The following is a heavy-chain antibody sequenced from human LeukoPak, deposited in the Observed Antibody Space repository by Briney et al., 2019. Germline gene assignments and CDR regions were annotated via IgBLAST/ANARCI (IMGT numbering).Heavy chain of an antibody. CDR3: ARGDMVRGVVNWFDP. J-gene: IGHJ5*02. CDR1: GGSISSGGYY. D-gene: IGHD3-10*01. CDR2: IYYSGST. V-gene: IGHV4-31*03. Sequence: SQTLSLTCTVSGGSISSGGYYWSWIRQHPGKGLEWIGYIYYSGSTYYNPSLKSRVTISVDTSQNQFSLKLSSVTAADTAVYYCARGDMVRGVVNWFDPWGQGTLVTVSS.